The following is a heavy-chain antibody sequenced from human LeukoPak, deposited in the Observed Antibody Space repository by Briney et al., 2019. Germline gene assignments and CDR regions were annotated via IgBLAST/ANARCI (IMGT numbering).Heavy chain of an antibody. D-gene: IGHD3-10*01. Sequence: KSSETLPLTCAVYGGSFSGYYWSWIRQPPGKGLEWIGEINHSGSTNYNPSLKSRVTISVDTSKNQFSLKLSSVTAADTAVYYCARGGMVVRGVIIPFDYWGQGTLVTVSS. CDR1: GGSFSGYY. V-gene: IGHV4-34*01. J-gene: IGHJ4*02. CDR3: ARGGMVVRGVIIPFDY. CDR2: INHSGST.